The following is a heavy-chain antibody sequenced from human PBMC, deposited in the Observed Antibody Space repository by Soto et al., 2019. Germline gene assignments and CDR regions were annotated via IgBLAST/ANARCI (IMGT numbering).Heavy chain of an antibody. CDR1: GYTFTGYY. CDR2: INPNSGGT. V-gene: IGHV1-2*02. CDR3: ARDRISSSSGEDY. J-gene: IGHJ4*02. Sequence: ASVKVSCKVSGYTFTGYYMHWVRQAPGQGLEWMGWINPNSGGTNYAQKFQGRVTMTRDTSISTAYMELSRLRSDDTAVYYCARDRISSSSGEDYWGQGTLVTVSS. D-gene: IGHD6-6*01.